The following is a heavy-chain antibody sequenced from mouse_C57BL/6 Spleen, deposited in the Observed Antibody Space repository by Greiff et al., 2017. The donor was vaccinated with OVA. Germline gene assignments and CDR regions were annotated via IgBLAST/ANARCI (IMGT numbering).Heavy chain of an antibody. CDR3: TREKGISWDLAWFAY. CDR2: ISSGGDYI. D-gene: IGHD4-1*01. Sequence: EVMLVESGAGLVKPGGSLKLSCAASGFTFSSYAMSWVRQTPEKRLEWVAYISSGGDYIYYADTVKGRFTISRDNARNTLYLQMSSLKSEDTAMYYCTREKGISWDLAWFAYWGQGTLVTVSA. V-gene: IGHV5-9-1*02. J-gene: IGHJ3*01. CDR1: GFTFSSYA.